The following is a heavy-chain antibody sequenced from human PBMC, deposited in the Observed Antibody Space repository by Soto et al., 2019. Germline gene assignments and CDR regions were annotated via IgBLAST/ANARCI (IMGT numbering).Heavy chain of an antibody. CDR2: TRNKANSYTT. J-gene: IGHJ4*02. Sequence: EVQLVESVGGLVQPGGSLSLSCAASGFTVSDHYMDWVRQAPGKGLEWVGRTRNKANSYTTEYAASVKGRFTISRDDSKNSLYLQMNSLKTEDTAVYFCTRAWSGSYFSIGYWGQGALVTVSS. D-gene: IGHD1-26*01. CDR1: GFTVSDHY. CDR3: TRAWSGSYFSIGY. V-gene: IGHV3-72*01.